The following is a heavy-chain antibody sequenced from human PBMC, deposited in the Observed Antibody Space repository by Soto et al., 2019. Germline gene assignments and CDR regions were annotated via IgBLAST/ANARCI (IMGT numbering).Heavy chain of an antibody. V-gene: IGHV4-4*02. CDR3: TRRKDIKKQLVLCLDT. Sequence: SETLSLTCAVSGYSISSSSWLRWVLPPPAKGLEWIGEIYHSGSTKDNTSLKSRVTISPDKSKNQFSLKLSSVTAADTAVYYCTRRKDIKKQLVLCLDTWGKGTLVTFSS. CDR1: GYSISSSSW. J-gene: IGHJ5*02. CDR2: IYHSGST. D-gene: IGHD6-13*01.